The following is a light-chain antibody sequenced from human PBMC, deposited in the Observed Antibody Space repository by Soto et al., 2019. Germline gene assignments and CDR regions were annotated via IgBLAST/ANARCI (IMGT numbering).Light chain of an antibody. CDR2: DVS. J-gene: IGKJ4*01. Sequence: EIVMTQSPATLSVSPGERATLSCRASQSVINPLLAWYQQKPGRAPRLLIYDVSIRATGIPARFSGSGSGTEFTLTISGLQSEDFAVYYCQQYSSWPLTFGGGTKVEIK. V-gene: IGKV3-15*01. CDR3: QQYSSWPLT. CDR1: QSVINP.